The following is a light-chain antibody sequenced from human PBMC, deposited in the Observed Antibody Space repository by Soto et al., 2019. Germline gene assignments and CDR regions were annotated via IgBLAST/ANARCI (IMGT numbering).Light chain of an antibody. J-gene: IGLJ1*01. V-gene: IGLV2-14*03. Sequence: QSVPTQPASVSGSAGQSITMSCTGNSNNVGLYHYVSLYPPHPGKPPKLIIYAVTERPSGVSNRFSCSKSGNTSSLTISELQAEDEGDYYCSSYTISTSYGFGTGTKVTV. CDR2: AVT. CDR3: SSYTISTSYG. CDR1: SNNVGLYHY.